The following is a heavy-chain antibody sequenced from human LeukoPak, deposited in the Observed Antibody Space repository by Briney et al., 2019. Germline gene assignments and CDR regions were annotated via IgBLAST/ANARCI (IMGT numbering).Heavy chain of an antibody. J-gene: IGHJ5*02. V-gene: IGHV1-3*01. CDR3: ARDLGYCTGGTCYPNWFDP. CDR2: INAGNDNT. D-gene: IGHD2-15*01. CDR1: GYTFTSYA. Sequence: GASVKVSCKASGYTFTSYAMHWVRQAPGQRLEWMGWINAGNDNTKYSQKFQDRVTITRDTSASTAYMELSSLRSEDTAVYYCARDLGYCTGGTCYPNWFDPWGQGTLVTVSS.